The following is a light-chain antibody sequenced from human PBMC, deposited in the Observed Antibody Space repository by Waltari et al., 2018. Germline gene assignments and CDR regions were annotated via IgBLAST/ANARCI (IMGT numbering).Light chain of an antibody. J-gene: IGKJ3*01. V-gene: IGKV1-5*01. Sequence: IQMTQSPSTLSASVGDRVTITCRARQFISNWLALYQHQPGKAPKLLIYDASKLKSGVPSRFSGSGSGTEFTLTIASLQPDDFATYYCQQYNNYLTFGPGTKVDI. CDR3: QQYNNYLT. CDR1: QFISNW. CDR2: DAS.